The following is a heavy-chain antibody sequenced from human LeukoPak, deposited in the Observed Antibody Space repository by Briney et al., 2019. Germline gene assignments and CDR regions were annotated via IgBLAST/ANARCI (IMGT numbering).Heavy chain of an antibody. V-gene: IGHV3-23*01. Sequence: GGSLRLSCAASGFTFSSYAMSWVRQAPGKGLEWVSAISGSGGSTYYADSVKGRFTISRDNAKNTLYLQMNSLRVEDTAVYYCARSHYFDSSGYYYYYYGMDVWGQGTTVTVSS. D-gene: IGHD3-22*01. CDR2: ISGSGGST. CDR1: GFTFSSYA. CDR3: ARSHYFDSSGYYYYYYGMDV. J-gene: IGHJ6*02.